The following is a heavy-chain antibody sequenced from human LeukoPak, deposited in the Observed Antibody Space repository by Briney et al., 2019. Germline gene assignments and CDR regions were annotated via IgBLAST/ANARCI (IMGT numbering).Heavy chain of an antibody. CDR1: GFTFDEYA. J-gene: IGHJ3*01. V-gene: IGHV3-9*01. D-gene: IGHD1-26*01. Sequence: GGSLRLSCAASGFTFDEYAMHWVRQAPGKGLEWVSGISYSSGSIGYVDSVKGRFTISRDNAKNSLYLQMNSLRVEDTALYYRAKDRGGSSELGDAFDVWGQGTMVRVSS. CDR3: AKDRGGSSELGDAFDV. CDR2: ISYSSGSI.